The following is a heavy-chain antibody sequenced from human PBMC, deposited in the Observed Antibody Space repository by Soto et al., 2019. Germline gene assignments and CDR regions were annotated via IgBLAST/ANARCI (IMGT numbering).Heavy chain of an antibody. CDR3: ASGSQWLDY. J-gene: IGHJ4*02. Sequence: QVRLQHWGAGLLKPSETLSLTCAVHGGSFSGYYWSWIRQPPGKGLEWIGEINHSGSIHYNPSLKSRVTISADTPNNQFSLKLSSVTAADTAVYYCASGSQWLDYWGQGALVTVSS. CDR2: INHSGSI. D-gene: IGHD6-19*01. V-gene: IGHV4-34*01. CDR1: GGSFSGYY.